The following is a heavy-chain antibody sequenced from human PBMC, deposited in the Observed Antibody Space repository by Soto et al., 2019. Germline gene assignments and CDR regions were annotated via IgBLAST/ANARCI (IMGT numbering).Heavy chain of an antibody. CDR1: GYTFTSYG. CDR2: ISAYNGNT. D-gene: IGHD3-9*01. V-gene: IGHV1-18*01. CDR3: ARDPGITISSDAFAI. Sequence: ASVKVSCKASGYTFTSYGISWVRQAPGQGLEWMGWISAYNGNTNYAQKLQGRVTMTTDTSTSTAYMELRSLRSDDTAVYYCARDPGITISSDAFAICGQGTMVPVSS. J-gene: IGHJ3*02.